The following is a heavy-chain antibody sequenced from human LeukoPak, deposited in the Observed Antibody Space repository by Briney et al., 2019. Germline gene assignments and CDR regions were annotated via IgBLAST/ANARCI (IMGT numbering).Heavy chain of an antibody. D-gene: IGHD4-11*01. J-gene: IGHJ4*02. V-gene: IGHV3-7*05. Sequence: GGSLRLSCAASGFTFSTYWMSWVRQAPGKGLEWVANIKHDGSEKYYVDSVKGRFTISRDNAKNSLYLQMNSLRAEDTALYYCARDDHYSSWDWGQGTLVTVSS. CDR3: ARDDHYSSWD. CDR2: IKHDGSEK. CDR1: GFTFSTYW.